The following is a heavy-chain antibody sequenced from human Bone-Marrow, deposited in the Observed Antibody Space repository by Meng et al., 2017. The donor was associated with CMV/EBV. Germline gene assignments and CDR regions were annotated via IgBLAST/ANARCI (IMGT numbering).Heavy chain of an antibody. CDR2: ISWNSGSI. Sequence: GGSLRLSCAASGFTFDDYAMHWVRQAPGKGLEWVSGISWNSGSIGYADSMKGRFTISRDNAKNSLYLQMNSLRAEDTALYYCAKDAHTIFGGLQFDPWGQGTLVTVSS. D-gene: IGHD3-3*01. CDR3: AKDAHTIFGGLQFDP. J-gene: IGHJ5*02. CDR1: GFTFDDYA. V-gene: IGHV3-9*01.